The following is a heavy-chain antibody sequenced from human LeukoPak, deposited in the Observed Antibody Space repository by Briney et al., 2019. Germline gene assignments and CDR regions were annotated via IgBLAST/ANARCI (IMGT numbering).Heavy chain of an antibody. CDR3: ARQLRLGTDFDY. D-gene: IGHD1-1*01. J-gene: IGHJ4*02. Sequence: SETLSLTCTVSGGSISSYYWSWIRQPPGKGLEWIGYIYYSGSTNYNPSLKSRVTISVDTSKNQFSLKLSSVTAADTAVYYCARQLRLGTDFDYWGQGALVTVSS. V-gene: IGHV4-59*08. CDR1: GGSISSYY. CDR2: IYYSGST.